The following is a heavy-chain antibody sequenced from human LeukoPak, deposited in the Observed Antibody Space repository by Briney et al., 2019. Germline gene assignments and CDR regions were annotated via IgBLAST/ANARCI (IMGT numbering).Heavy chain of an antibody. CDR1: GFTVSSNY. V-gene: IGHV3-53*01. CDR3: ARGPYGSGSYSWFDP. J-gene: IGHJ5*02. Sequence: GGSLRLSCAASGFTVSSNYMSWVRQAPGKGLEWVSVIYSGGSTYYADSVKGRFTISRDNSKNTLYLQMNSLRAEDTAVYYCARGPYGSGSYSWFDPWGQRTLVTVSS. D-gene: IGHD3-10*01. CDR2: IYSGGST.